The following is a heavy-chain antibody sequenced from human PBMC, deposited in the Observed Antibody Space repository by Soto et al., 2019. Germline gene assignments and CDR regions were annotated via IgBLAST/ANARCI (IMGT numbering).Heavy chain of an antibody. CDR3: ARAPKVSGSSQTRPDF. Sequence: SETLSLTCSIYSGSFSGYYWSWIRQLPGKGLEWIGEISQSGNTNYSPSLKSRVSISIDTSKKQFSLNLASVSAADTAVYYCARAPKVSGSSQTRPDFWGQGTLVTVSS. J-gene: IGHJ4*02. CDR1: SGSFSGYY. CDR2: ISQSGNT. V-gene: IGHV4-34*01. D-gene: IGHD6-6*01.